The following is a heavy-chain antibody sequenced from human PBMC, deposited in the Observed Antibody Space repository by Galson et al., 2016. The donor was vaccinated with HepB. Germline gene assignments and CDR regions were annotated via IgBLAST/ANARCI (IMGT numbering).Heavy chain of an antibody. CDR2: IYWDDDK. Sequence: PALVKPTQTLTLTCTFSGFSLRTSGVGVGWIRQPPGKALEWLALIYWDDDKRYSPSLKSRLTITKDTSKNQVVLTMTNMDPVDTATYYCAHGIAAAGTIWFDPWGQGTLVTVSS. CDR3: AHGIAAAGTIWFDP. V-gene: IGHV2-5*02. CDR1: GFSLRTSGVG. D-gene: IGHD6-13*01. J-gene: IGHJ5*02.